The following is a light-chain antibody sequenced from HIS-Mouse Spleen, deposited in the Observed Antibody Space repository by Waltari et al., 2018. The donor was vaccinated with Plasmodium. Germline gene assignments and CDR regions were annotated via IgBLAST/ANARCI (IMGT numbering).Light chain of an antibody. CDR1: SSDVGGYHY. CDR2: DVS. J-gene: IGLJ3*02. Sequence: QSALTQPASVSGSPGQSITISCTGTSSDVGGYHYVSWYQQHPGKAHKLMINDVSNRPSGVSNRFSGSKSGNTASLTISGLQAEDEADYYCSSYTSSSTLGVFGGGTKLTVL. V-gene: IGLV2-14*03. CDR3: SSYTSSSTLGV.